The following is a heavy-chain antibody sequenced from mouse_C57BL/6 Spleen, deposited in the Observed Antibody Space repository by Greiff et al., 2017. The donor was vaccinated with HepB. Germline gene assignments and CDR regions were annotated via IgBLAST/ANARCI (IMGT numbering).Heavy chain of an antibody. CDR3: ARTAYYSNYFHWYFDV. Sequence: QVQLQQSGAELVKPGASVKMSCKASGYTFTSYWITWVKQRPGQGLEWIGDIYPGSGSTNYNEKFKSKATLTVDTSSSTAYMQLSSLTSEDSAVYYCARTAYYSNYFHWYFDVWGTGTTVTVSS. D-gene: IGHD2-5*01. J-gene: IGHJ1*03. CDR2: IYPGSGST. V-gene: IGHV1-55*01. CDR1: GYTFTSYW.